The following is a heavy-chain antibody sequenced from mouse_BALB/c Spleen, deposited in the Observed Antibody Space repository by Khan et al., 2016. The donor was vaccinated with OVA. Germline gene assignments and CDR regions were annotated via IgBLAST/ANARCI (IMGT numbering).Heavy chain of an antibody. Sequence: QVRLQQTGAELAKPGASVKLSCRTSGYTFTNYWIQWVKQRPGQGLGWIGEIFPGTGTTYYNENFKDKATLTIDTSSSTVYMHLSSLTSEDSAVYVCARSYFGDYDFAYWGQGTLVTVSA. CDR2: IFPGTGTT. CDR1: GYTFTNYW. D-gene: IGHD2-13*01. CDR3: ARSYFGDYDFAY. V-gene: IGHV1S132*01. J-gene: IGHJ3*01.